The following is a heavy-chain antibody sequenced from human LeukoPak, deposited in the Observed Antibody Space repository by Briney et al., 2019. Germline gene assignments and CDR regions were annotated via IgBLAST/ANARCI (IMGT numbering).Heavy chain of an antibody. CDR2: ISGSGGST. Sequence: GGSLRLSCVASGFTFRSFAMNWVRQAPGKGLEWVSAISGSGGSTYYADSVKGRFTISRDNSKNTLYLQMNSLRAEDTAVYYCAKGGIVVVVTPGYFQHWGQGTLVTVSS. D-gene: IGHD3-22*01. V-gene: IGHV3-23*01. CDR3: AKGGIVVVVTPGYFQH. CDR1: GFTFRSFA. J-gene: IGHJ1*01.